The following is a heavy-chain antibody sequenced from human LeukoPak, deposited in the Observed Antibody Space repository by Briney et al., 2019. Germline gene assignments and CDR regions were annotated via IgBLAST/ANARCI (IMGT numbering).Heavy chain of an antibody. V-gene: IGHV3-23*01. J-gene: IGHJ5*02. CDR2: ISGSGGSA. Sequence: GGSLRLSCAASGFSLTTYEMNWVRQAPGKGLEWVSAISGSGGSAYYVDSVKGRFTISRDNSQNTLYLQMNSLRAEDTAVYYCAKDPVAWGQGTLVTVSS. CDR1: GFSLTTYE. CDR3: AKDPVA.